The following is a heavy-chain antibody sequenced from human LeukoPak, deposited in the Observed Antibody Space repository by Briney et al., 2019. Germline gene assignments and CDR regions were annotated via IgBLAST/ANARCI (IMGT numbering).Heavy chain of an antibody. Sequence: ASVKVSCKASGYTFTSYDINWVRQATGQGLEWMGWMNPNSGNTGYAQKFQGRVAMTRNTSISTAYMELSSLRSEDTAVYYCARGLRLYGDGYKYWGQATLVTVSS. J-gene: IGHJ4*02. CDR1: GYTFTSYD. CDR3: ARGLRLYGDGYKY. D-gene: IGHD5-24*01. V-gene: IGHV1-8*01. CDR2: MNPNSGNT.